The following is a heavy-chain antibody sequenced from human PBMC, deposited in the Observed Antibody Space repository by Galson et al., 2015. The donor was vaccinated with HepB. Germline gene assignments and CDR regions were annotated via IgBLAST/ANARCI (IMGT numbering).Heavy chain of an antibody. J-gene: IGHJ3*02. D-gene: IGHD3-22*01. CDR3: TTVSHVIGGYYFSHAFDI. V-gene: IGHV3-15*01. CDR1: GIRFSKPS. Sequence: SLRLSCAASGIRFSKPSLTWVRQAPGTGLEWVGRIKGKGDGGTKDDAVPMQGRFTISRDDSENTMYMQMNSLRTEDTAVYYCTTVSHVIGGYYFSHAFDIWGQGTMVTVSS. CDR2: IKGKGDGGTK.